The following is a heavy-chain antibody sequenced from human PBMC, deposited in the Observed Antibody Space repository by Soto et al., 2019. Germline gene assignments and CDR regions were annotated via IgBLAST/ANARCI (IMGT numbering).Heavy chain of an antibody. Sequence: SETLSLTCTVSGGSISSYYWSWIRQPPGKGLEWIGYIYYSGSTNYNPSLKSRVTISVDTSKNQFSLKLSSVTAADTAVYYCARSYSIVVVVAANDAFDIWGQGTMVTVS. D-gene: IGHD2-15*01. CDR1: GGSISSYY. CDR3: ARSYSIVVVVAANDAFDI. J-gene: IGHJ3*02. V-gene: IGHV4-59*01. CDR2: IYYSGST.